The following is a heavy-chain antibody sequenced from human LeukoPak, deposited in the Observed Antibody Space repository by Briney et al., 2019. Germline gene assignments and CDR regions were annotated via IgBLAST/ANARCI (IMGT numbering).Heavy chain of an antibody. D-gene: IGHD5-12*01. Sequence: PGGSLRLSCAASGFTFSSYSRNWVRQAPGKGLEWVSSISSSSSYIYYADSVKGRFTISRDNAKNSLYLQMNSLRAEDTPVYYCARGTRLRQATTAPEAGYWGQGTLVTVSS. CDR1: GFTFSSYS. CDR2: ISSSSSYI. J-gene: IGHJ4*02. V-gene: IGHV3-21*01. CDR3: ARGTRLRQATTAPEAGY.